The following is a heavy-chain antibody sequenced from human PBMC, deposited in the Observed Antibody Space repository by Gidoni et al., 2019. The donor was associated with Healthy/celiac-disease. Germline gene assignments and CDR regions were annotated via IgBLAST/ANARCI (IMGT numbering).Heavy chain of an antibody. Sequence: QVQLVESGGGVVQPGRSLRLSCAASGFPFSSYGMHWVRQAPGKGLEWVAVIWYDGSNKYYADSVKGRFTISRDNSKNTLYLQMNSLRAEDTAVYYCARDPDVIVGATYYGMDVWGQGTTVTVSS. J-gene: IGHJ6*02. CDR3: ARDPDVIVGATYYGMDV. CDR1: GFPFSSYG. V-gene: IGHV3-33*01. CDR2: IWYDGSNK. D-gene: IGHD1-26*01.